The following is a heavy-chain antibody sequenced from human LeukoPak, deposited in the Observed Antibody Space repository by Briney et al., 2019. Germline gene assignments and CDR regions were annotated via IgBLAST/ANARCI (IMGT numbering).Heavy chain of an antibody. Sequence: SETLSLSCTVSGDSISSYDRSWIRQPPGKGLEWIGDIHTRGGTNYIPTHKDRVTISIDTSKNQFSLKLSSVTAADSAVYYCASLTRLSTSPDLHYLDYWGQGTLVTVSS. CDR3: ASLTRLSTSPDLHYLDY. CDR1: GDSISSYD. J-gene: IGHJ4*02. D-gene: IGHD6-6*01. V-gene: IGHV4-4*09. CDR2: IHTRGGT.